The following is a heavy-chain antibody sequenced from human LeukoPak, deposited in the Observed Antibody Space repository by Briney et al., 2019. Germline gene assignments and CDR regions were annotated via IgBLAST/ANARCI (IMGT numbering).Heavy chain of an antibody. CDR1: GFTVSSSY. D-gene: IGHD6-13*01. Sequence: GGSLRLSCAASGFTVSSSYMTWVRQAPGKGLEWVSVIYSGGATYYADSVKGRFTISRDNSKNTLFLQMNSLRAEDTAVYYCAKDKAPGSWHTPSDYWGQGTLVTVSS. V-gene: IGHV3-53*01. J-gene: IGHJ4*02. CDR3: AKDKAPGSWHTPSDY. CDR2: IYSGGAT.